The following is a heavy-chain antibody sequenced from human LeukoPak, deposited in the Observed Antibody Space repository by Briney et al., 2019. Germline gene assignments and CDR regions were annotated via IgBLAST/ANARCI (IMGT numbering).Heavy chain of an antibody. D-gene: IGHD2-2*01. J-gene: IGHJ4*02. Sequence: GGSLGLSCAASGFTCSTYGMHWVRQVPGKGLEWVAIISYDGNDKDYADSVRGRFTISRDNSKNTLYLQMNSLRGEDTAVYYCAKSTAPAGYYLDYWGQGILVTVSS. CDR3: AKSTAPAGYYLDY. CDR1: GFTCSTYG. CDR2: ISYDGNDK. V-gene: IGHV3-30*18.